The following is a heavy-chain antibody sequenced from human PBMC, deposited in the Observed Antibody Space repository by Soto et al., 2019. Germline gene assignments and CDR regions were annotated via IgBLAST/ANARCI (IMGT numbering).Heavy chain of an antibody. CDR1: GFSFTNYW. CDR3: ARIESIARNWFDP. Sequence: GESMKISCKGSGFSFTNYWISWVRQMPGKGLEWMGNIDPVDSYANYSPSFQGHVTFSVDTSISTAYLQWSSLKASDTAMYFCARIESIARNWFDPWGQGTLVTVSS. CDR2: IDPVDSYA. V-gene: IGHV5-10-1*01. D-gene: IGHD6-13*01. J-gene: IGHJ5*02.